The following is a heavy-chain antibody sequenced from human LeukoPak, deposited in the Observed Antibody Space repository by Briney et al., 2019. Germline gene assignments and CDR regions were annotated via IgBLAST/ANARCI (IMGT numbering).Heavy chain of an antibody. J-gene: IGHJ4*02. CDR1: GGSFSGYY. Sequence: SETLSLTCAVYGGSFSGYYWSWIGQPPGKGLEWIGEINHSGSTNYNPSLKSRVTISVDTSKNQFSLKLSSVTAADTAVYYCASDFSSGSYYGDYFFDYWGQGTLVTVSS. D-gene: IGHD1-26*01. V-gene: IGHV4-34*01. CDR3: ASDFSSGSYYGDYFFDY. CDR2: INHSGST.